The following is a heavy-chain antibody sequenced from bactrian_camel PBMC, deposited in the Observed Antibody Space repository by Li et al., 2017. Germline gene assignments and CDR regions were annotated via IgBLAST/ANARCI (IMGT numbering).Heavy chain of an antibody. V-gene: IGHV3S1*01. D-gene: IGHD5*01. CDR1: GYASSRVC. CDR2: TDTVGGPT. J-gene: IGHJ4*01. Sequence: VQLVESGGGSEQAGGSLRRSCAASGYASSRVCVGWFRQVPGKGPEGVAGTDTVGGPTKYLDSVKGRFTISRDNAEKTVYLQMNQLRPEDTGLYFCANVPPTSLAVGLGARGQGTQVTVS.